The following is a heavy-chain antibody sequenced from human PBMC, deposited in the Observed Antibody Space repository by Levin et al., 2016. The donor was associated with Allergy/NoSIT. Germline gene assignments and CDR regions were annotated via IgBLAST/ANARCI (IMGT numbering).Heavy chain of an antibody. V-gene: IGHV4-39*01. Sequence: WIRQPPGKGLEWIGSIYYSGSTNYNPSLKSRVTISVDTSKNQFSLKLSSVTAADTAVYYCATGYSSSWYSDAFDIWGQGTMVTVSS. CDR2: IYYSGST. D-gene: IGHD6-13*01. CDR3: ATGYSSSWYSDAFDI. J-gene: IGHJ3*02.